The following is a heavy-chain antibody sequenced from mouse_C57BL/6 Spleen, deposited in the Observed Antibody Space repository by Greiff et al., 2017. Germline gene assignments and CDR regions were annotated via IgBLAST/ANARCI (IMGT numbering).Heavy chain of an antibody. D-gene: IGHD2-4*01. V-gene: IGHV1-61*01. CDR1: GYTFTSYW. CDR2: IYPSDSET. CDR3: ARSSFYYDYWYFDV. J-gene: IGHJ1*03. Sequence: VQLQQPGAELVRPGSSVKLSCKASGYTFTSYWMDWVKQRPGQGLEWIGNIYPSDSETHYNQKFKDKATLTVDKSSITAYMQLSSLTSEDSAVYYCARSSFYYDYWYFDVWGTGTTGTVS.